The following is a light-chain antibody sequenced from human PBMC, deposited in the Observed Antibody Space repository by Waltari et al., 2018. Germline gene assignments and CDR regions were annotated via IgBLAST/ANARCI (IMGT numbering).Light chain of an antibody. CDR2: SDY. CDR3: AVWDDSLKSWV. Sequence: QTVLTQSPSASGTPGQRVTFPCSGSSSNIGTHSVRWFQQVPGTTPNLLIYSDYKRPSGVPDRFSASKSGTSASLAISGLQSEDEADYYCAVWDDSLKSWVFGGGTKLTVL. J-gene: IGLJ3*02. CDR1: SSNIGTHS. V-gene: IGLV1-44*01.